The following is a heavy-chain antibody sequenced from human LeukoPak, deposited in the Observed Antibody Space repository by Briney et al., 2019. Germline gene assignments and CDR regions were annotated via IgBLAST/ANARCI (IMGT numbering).Heavy chain of an antibody. J-gene: IGHJ4*02. CDR2: ISSSSNYI. Sequence: GGSLRLSCAASGFTVSSNYMSWVRQAPGKGLEWVSSISSSSNYIYYADSVKGRFTISRDNAKNSLYLQMNSLRAEDTAVYYCARTLSGSYYHPFDYWGQGTLVTVSS. D-gene: IGHD1-26*01. CDR1: GFTVSSNY. CDR3: ARTLSGSYYHPFDY. V-gene: IGHV3-21*01.